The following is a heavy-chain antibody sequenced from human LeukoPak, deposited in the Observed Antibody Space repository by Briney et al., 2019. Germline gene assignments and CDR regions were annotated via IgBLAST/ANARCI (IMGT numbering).Heavy chain of an antibody. CDR1: GYTFIGYY. CDR3: ARGIRDGYNFGWFDP. V-gene: IGHV1-2*02. D-gene: IGHD5-24*01. Sequence: ASVKVSCKASGYTFIGYYMHWVRQAPGQGLEWMGWINPNSGGTNYAQKFQGRVTMTRDTSISTAYMELSRLRSDDTAVYYCARGIRDGYNFGWFDPWGQGTLVTVSS. J-gene: IGHJ5*02. CDR2: INPNSGGT.